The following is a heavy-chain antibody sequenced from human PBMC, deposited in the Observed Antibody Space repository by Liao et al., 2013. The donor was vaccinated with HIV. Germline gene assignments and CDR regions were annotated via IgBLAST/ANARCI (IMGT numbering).Heavy chain of an antibody. CDR2: VVYTGST. CDR3: ARVQWXPAPNWYSDL. J-gene: IGHJ2*01. D-gene: IGHD1-26*01. CDR1: GGSISSFY. V-gene: IGHV4-59*08. Sequence: QVQLQESGPGLVKPSETLSLTCTISGGSISSFYWSWIRQPPGKGLEWIGSVVYTGSTNYNPSLKSRVSISADTSSNHVSLKLTSVTAADTAVYYCARVQWXPAPNWYSDLWGRGTLVIVSS.